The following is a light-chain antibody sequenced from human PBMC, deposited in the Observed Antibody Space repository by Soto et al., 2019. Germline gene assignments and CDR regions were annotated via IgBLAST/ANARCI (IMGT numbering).Light chain of an antibody. CDR2: GNR. V-gene: IGLV1-40*01. J-gene: IGLJ3*02. Sequence: QSVLTQPPSVSGAPGQRVTISCTGNNSNLGAGYDVHWHQQLPGAAPKLVVFGNRNRPSGVPERFSGSKSGTSASLAITGLQAEDEADYYCQAYDYSLTAFVFGGGTKLTVL. CDR1: NSNLGAGYD. CDR3: QAYDYSLTAFV.